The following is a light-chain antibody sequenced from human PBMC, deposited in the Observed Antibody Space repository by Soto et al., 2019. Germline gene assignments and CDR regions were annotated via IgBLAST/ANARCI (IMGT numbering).Light chain of an antibody. V-gene: IGKV3-20*01. Sequence: EIVLTQSPGTLSLSPGERATLSCRASQSLSSNYLTWYQHKPGQAPRLLIYGTSRRATGIPDRFSGSGSGTDFTLTISRLEPEDFAVYFCQHFVSSPPRYTFGQGTKLEIK. J-gene: IGKJ2*01. CDR3: QHFVSSPPRYT. CDR2: GTS. CDR1: QSLSSNY.